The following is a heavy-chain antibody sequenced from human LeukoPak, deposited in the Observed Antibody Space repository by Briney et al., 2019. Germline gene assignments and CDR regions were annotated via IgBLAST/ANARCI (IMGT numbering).Heavy chain of an antibody. V-gene: IGHV3-21*01. J-gene: IGHJ6*03. CDR1: GFTFSSYS. CDR3: ARDSIDEEGIAARLYYYYYYMDV. D-gene: IGHD6-6*01. CDR2: ISSSSSYI. Sequence: GGSLRLSCAASGFTFSSYSMNWVRQAPGKGLEWVSSISSSSSYIYYADSVKGRFTISRDNAKNSLYLQMNSLRAEDTAVYYCARDSIDEEGIAARLYYYYYYMDVWGKGTTVTVSS.